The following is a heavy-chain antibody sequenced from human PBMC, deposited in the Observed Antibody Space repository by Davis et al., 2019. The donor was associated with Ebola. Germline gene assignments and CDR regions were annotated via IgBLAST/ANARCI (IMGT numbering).Heavy chain of an antibody. D-gene: IGHD2-2*01. CDR2: IRQDGGET. V-gene: IGHV3-7*03. Sequence: PSETLSLTCAASGFTFTRDWMTWLRQAPGKGLEWVANIRQDGGETYYVDSVKGRFTISRDNAKNSLFLQMNSLRPEDTAVYYCAKDGVAAASDYWGQGTLVTVSS. CDR3: AKDGVAAASDY. CDR1: GFTFTRDW. J-gene: IGHJ4*02.